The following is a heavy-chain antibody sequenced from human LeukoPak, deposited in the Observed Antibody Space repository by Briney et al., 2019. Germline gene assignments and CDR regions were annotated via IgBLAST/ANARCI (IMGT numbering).Heavy chain of an antibody. J-gene: IGHJ4*02. V-gene: IGHV3-21*01. Sequence: GGSLRLSCAASGFTFSSYSMNWVRQAPGKGLEWVSSISSSSSYIYYADSVKGRFTISRDNAKNSLYLQMNSLRAEDTAVYYCARDASGYSGYETYYFDYWGQGTLVTVSS. CDR3: ARDASGYSGYETYYFDY. CDR1: GFTFSSYS. D-gene: IGHD5-12*01. CDR2: ISSSSSYI.